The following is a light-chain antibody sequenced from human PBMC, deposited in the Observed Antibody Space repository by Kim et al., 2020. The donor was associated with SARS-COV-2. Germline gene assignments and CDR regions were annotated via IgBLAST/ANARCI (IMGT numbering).Light chain of an antibody. V-gene: IGKV4-1*01. CDR1: QSVLFSSNNKNY. Sequence: DIVMTQSPDSLAVSLGERATINCKCSQSVLFSSNNKNYLAWYQQKPGQPPKVIIYWASTRESGVPDRFSGSGSGTDFTLTISSLQAEDVAVYYCQQYYSTPYTFGQGTKLEIK. CDR3: QQYYSTPYT. J-gene: IGKJ2*01. CDR2: WAS.